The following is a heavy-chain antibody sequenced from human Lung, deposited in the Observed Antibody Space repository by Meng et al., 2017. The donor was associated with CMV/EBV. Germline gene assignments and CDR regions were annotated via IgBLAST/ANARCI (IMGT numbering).Heavy chain of an antibody. CDR2: IPHRGSS. CDR1: GDSITNHNW. Sequence: GQLREAGPALGKPAETLSLTCAVSGDSITNHNWWAWVRQPPGKGLEWIGEIPHRGSSAYNPSLKSRVSMSIDKSKNQFSLKLTSVTAADTAVYHCLRRSGGSVWGQGTLVTVSS. V-gene: IGHV4-4*02. D-gene: IGHD3-10*01. J-gene: IGHJ1*01. CDR3: LRRSGGSV.